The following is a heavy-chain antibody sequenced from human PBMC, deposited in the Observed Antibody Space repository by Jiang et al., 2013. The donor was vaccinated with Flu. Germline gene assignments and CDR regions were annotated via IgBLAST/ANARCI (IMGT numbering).Heavy chain of an antibody. V-gene: IGHV1-46*01. D-gene: IGHD5-24*01. CDR1: GYTFTSYY. CDR2: SNPSGGTT. J-gene: IGHJ6*02. CDR3: ASRSRDYYYYGMDV. Sequence: SGAEVKEPGASVRVSCKASGYTFTSYYIHWVRQAPGQGLEWMGRSNPSGGTTTYAQKFQGRVTMTSDTSTSTVYMNLSSLRSEDTAVYYCASRSRDYYYYGMDVWGQGTTVTVSS.